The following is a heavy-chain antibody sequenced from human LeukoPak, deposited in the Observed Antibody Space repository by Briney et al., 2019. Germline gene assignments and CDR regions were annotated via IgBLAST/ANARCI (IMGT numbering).Heavy chain of an antibody. D-gene: IGHD3-10*01. Sequence: GASVKVSCKASGNSYIHWVRQAPGQGLEWMGWISAYNGNTNYAQKLQGRVTMTTDTSTSTAYMELRSLRSDDTAVCYCARTGPYGSGSYYIQYYFGYWGQGTLVTVSS. CDR3: ARTGPYGSGSYYIQYYFGY. V-gene: IGHV1-18*01. CDR1: GNSY. CDR2: ISAYNGNT. J-gene: IGHJ4*02.